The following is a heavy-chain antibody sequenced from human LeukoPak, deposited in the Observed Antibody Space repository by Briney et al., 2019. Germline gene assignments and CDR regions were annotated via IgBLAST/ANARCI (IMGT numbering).Heavy chain of an antibody. V-gene: IGHV3-11*01. CDR3: ASTLRFLEWSPHNNYYYGMDV. CDR1: GFTFSDYY. J-gene: IGHJ6*02. Sequence: PGGSLRLSCAASGFTFSDYYMSWIRQAPGKGLEWVSYISSSGSTLYYADSVKGRFTISRDNDKNSLYLQMNSLRAEDTAVYYCASTLRFLEWSPHNNYYYGMDVWGQGPTVTVSS. CDR2: ISSSGSTL. D-gene: IGHD3-3*01.